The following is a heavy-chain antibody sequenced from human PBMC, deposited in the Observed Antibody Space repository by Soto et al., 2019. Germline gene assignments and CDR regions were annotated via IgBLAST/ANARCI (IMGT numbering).Heavy chain of an antibody. V-gene: IGHV3-11*06. CDR2: ISSSSSYT. CDR1: GFTFSDYY. Sequence: GGSLRLSCAASGFTFSDYYMSWIRQAPGKGLEWVSYISSSSSYTNYADSVKGRLTISTDNAKNSLYLQMNSLRAEDTAVYYCASEYYYYYGMDVWGQGTTVTVSS. J-gene: IGHJ6*02. CDR3: ASEYYYYYGMDV.